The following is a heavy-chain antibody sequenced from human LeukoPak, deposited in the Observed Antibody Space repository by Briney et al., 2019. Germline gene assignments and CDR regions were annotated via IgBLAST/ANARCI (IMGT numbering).Heavy chain of an antibody. CDR3: ARVVVVAPHYGMDV. CDR1: GFTFSSYD. J-gene: IGHJ6*04. CDR2: ISSSGSTI. Sequence: PGGSLSLPCAASGFTFSSYDMIWVRQAPGKGLEWVSYISSSGSTIYYADSVKGRFTISRDNAKNSLYLQMNSLRAEDTAVYYCARVVVVAPHYGMDVWGKGTTVTVSS. D-gene: IGHD2-2*01. V-gene: IGHV3-48*03.